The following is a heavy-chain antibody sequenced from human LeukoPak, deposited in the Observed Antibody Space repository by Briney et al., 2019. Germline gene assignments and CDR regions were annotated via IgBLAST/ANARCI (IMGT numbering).Heavy chain of an antibody. CDR3: AKDRAVVVPAAIDDAFDI. Sequence: PGGSLRLSCAASGFTFSSYAMSWVRQAPGKGLEWVSAISGSGGSTYYADSVKGRFTISSDNSKNTLYLQMNSLRAEDTAVYYCAKDRAVVVPAAIDDAFDIWGQGTMVTVSS. CDR2: ISGSGGST. V-gene: IGHV3-23*01. CDR1: GFTFSSYA. D-gene: IGHD2-2*02. J-gene: IGHJ3*02.